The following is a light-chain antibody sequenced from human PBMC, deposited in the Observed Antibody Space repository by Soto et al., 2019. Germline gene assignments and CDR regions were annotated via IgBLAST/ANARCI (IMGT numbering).Light chain of an antibody. CDR3: QQYNNWPPWT. J-gene: IGKJ1*01. CDR2: GAS. Sequence: EIVMTPSPATLSVSPVEIATLSCSASQSVSSNLAWYQQKPGQAPRLLIYGASTRATGIPARFSGSGSGTEFTLTIRSLQSEDFAVYYCQQYNNWPPWTFGQGTKGDIK. V-gene: IGKV3-15*01. CDR1: QSVSSN.